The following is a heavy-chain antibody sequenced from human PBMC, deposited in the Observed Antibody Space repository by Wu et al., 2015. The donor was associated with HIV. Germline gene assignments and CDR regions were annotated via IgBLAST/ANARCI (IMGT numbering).Heavy chain of an antibody. Sequence: QVQLVQSGAEVKKPGPSVKVSCKASGGTFSSYAISWVRQAPGQGLEWMGRIIPIFGTANYAQKFQGRVTITADESTSTAYMELSSLRSEDTAVYYCARVVNSAAAGYYFDYWGQGTLVTVSS. CDR2: IIPIFGTA. D-gene: IGHD6-13*01. J-gene: IGHJ4*02. CDR3: ARVVNSAAAGYYFDY. CDR1: GGTFSSYA. V-gene: IGHV1-69*13.